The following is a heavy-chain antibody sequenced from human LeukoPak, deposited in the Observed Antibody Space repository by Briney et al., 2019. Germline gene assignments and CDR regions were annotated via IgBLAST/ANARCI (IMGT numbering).Heavy chain of an antibody. CDR3: ARDSITIFGAVGMDV. J-gene: IGHJ6*04. D-gene: IGHD3-3*01. CDR2: ISSSSSYI. CDR1: GFTFSSYA. Sequence: GGSLRLSCAASGFTFSSYAMHWVRQAPGKGLEWVSSISSSSSYIYYADSVKGRFTISRDNAKNSLYLQMNSLRAEDTAVYYCARDSITIFGAVGMDVWGKGTTVTVSS. V-gene: IGHV3-21*01.